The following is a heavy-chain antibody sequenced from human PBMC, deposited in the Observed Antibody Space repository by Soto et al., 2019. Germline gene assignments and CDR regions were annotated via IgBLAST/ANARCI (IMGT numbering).Heavy chain of an antibody. CDR1: GGSISSGDYY. D-gene: IGHD5-12*01. V-gene: IGHV4-30-4*01. CDR2: IYYSGST. Sequence: SETLSLTCTVSGGSISSGDYYWSWIRQPPGKGLEWIGYIYYSGSTYYNPSLKSRVTISVDTSKNQFSLKLSSVTAADTAVYYCASLRWLQSQDYYYYYGMDVWGQGTTVTVSS. J-gene: IGHJ6*02. CDR3: ASLRWLQSQDYYYYYGMDV.